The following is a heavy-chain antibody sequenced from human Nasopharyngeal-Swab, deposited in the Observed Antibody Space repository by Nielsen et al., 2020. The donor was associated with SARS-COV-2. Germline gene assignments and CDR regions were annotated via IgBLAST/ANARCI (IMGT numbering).Heavy chain of an antibody. Sequence: GESLKISCAASGFTVSSNYMSWVRQAPGKGLEWVSVIYSGGSTYYADSVKGRFTISRDNAKNSLYLQMNSLRAEDTAVYYCASNLEWLLSHYYYGMDVWGQGTTVTVSS. V-gene: IGHV3-53*01. CDR1: GFTVSSNY. CDR3: ASNLEWLLSHYYYGMDV. D-gene: IGHD3-3*01. J-gene: IGHJ6*02. CDR2: IYSGGST.